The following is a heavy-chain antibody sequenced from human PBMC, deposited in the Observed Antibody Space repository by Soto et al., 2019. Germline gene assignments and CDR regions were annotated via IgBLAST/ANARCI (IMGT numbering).Heavy chain of an antibody. CDR1: GFTFSSYS. CDR2: ISSSSSYI. D-gene: IGHD6-19*01. CDR3: AAAVAGTHSAFDI. V-gene: IGHV3-21*01. Sequence: PGGSLRLSCAASGFTFSSYSMNWVRQAPGKGLEWVSSISSSSSYIYYADSVKGRFTISRDNAKNSLYLQMNSLRAEDTAVYYCAAAVAGTHSAFDIWGQGTMVTVSS. J-gene: IGHJ3*02.